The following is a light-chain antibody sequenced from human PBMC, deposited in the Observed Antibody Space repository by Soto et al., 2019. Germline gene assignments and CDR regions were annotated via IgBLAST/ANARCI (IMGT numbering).Light chain of an antibody. Sequence: IVMTQSPATLSLSPGERATLSCGASQSVSSYLAWYQQKPGRAHRLLIYGASSRATGIPDRFSGSGSGTDFTLTISRLEPEDFAMYYCQQYGYLVTFGGGTKVDIK. CDR1: QSVSSY. CDR3: QQYGYLVT. J-gene: IGKJ4*01. V-gene: IGKV3-20*01. CDR2: GAS.